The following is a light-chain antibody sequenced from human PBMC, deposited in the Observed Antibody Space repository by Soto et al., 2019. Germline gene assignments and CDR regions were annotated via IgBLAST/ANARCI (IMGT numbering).Light chain of an antibody. CDR3: CSYADNNDYV. CDR1: SSDVGSYNL. V-gene: IGLV2-23*02. Sequence: QSALTQPASVSGSPGQSITLSCTGTSSDVGSYNLVSWYQQHPGKAPKLMIYEVTRRPSGVPDRFSGSKSGNTASLNVSGLQAEDEADYYCCSYADNNDYVFGTGTKVTVL. CDR2: EVT. J-gene: IGLJ1*01.